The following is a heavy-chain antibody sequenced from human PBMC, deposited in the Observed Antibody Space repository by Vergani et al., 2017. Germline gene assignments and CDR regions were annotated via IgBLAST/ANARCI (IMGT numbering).Heavy chain of an antibody. CDR1: GFTFDDYT. CDR2: ISWEGGST. Sequence: EVQLVESGGVVVQPGGSLRLSCAASGFTFDDYTMHWVRQAPGKGLEWVSLISWEGGSTYYADSVKGRFTISRDNSKNSLYLQMNSLRTEDTALYYCAKSYLAWLADWGQGTLVTVSS. CDR3: AKSYLAWLAD. D-gene: IGHD3-16*02. V-gene: IGHV3-43*01. J-gene: IGHJ4*02.